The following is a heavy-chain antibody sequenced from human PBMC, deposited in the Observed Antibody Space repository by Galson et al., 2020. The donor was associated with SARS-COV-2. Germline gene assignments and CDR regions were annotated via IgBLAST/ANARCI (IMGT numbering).Heavy chain of an antibody. CDR1: RYTFPNYG. Sequence: ASVTVSCKASRYTFPNYGISRVRQAPGQGLEWMGWISAYNGKANYAQKLQGRVTMTTDTSTRTAYMELRSLRSDDPALYYCARVGEYTYAFDYWGQGTLVTVSS. J-gene: IGHJ4*02. V-gene: IGHV1-18*01. CDR3: ARVGEYTYAFDY. CDR2: ISAYNGKA. D-gene: IGHD3-16*01.